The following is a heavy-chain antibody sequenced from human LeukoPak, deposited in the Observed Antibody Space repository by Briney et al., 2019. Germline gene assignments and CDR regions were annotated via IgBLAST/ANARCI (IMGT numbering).Heavy chain of an antibody. D-gene: IGHD3-22*01. CDR3: AKFFYYDSSGSPG. V-gene: IGHV3-23*01. CDR1: GIIFSHYG. CDR2: ITSSGGTT. J-gene: IGHJ4*02. Sequence: GGSLRLSCVASGIIFSHYGMGWVRQAPGKGLEWVSVITSSGGTTNYADSVKGRFTISRDNFKDTLYLQMNSLRAEDTAVYYCAKFFYYDSSGSPGWGQGTLVTVSS.